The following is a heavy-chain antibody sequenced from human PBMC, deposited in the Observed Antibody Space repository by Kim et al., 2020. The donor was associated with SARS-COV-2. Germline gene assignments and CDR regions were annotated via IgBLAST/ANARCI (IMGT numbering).Heavy chain of an antibody. CDR2: IWLDGSNQ. Sequence: GGSLRLSCAASGFTFSSYGIHWVHQATGKGLEWVTVIWLDGSNQHYIESVKGRFNISRDNYRNTLYLQMNSLRDEETAVYYCARGRGSYNYYMDVWGKGT. CDR3: ARGRGSYNYYMDV. J-gene: IGHJ6*03. CDR1: GFTFSSYG. V-gene: IGHV3-33*01.